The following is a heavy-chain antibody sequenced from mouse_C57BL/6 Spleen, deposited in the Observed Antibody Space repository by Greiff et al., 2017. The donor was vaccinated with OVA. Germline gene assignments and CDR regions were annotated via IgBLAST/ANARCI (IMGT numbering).Heavy chain of an antibody. CDR1: GFTFSSYA. CDR2: ISSGGDYI. J-gene: IGHJ2*01. CDR3: TRGGDGGYFDY. V-gene: IGHV5-9-1*02. Sequence: EVQRVESGEGLVKPGGSLKLSCAASGFTFSSYAMSWVRQTPEKRLEWVAYISSGGDYIYYADTVKGRFTISRDNARNTLYLQMSSLKSEDTAMYYCTRGGDGGYFDYWGQGTTLTVSS.